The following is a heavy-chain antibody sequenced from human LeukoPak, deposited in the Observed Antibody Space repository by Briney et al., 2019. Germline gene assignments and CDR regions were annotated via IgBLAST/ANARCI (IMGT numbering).Heavy chain of an antibody. Sequence: PSGTLSLTCTVSGDSINSLDLWSWVRQPPGKGLEWIGEMYLSGTTHSNPSVKSRVTISIDKSKNQFFLNLSSVTAADTAVYYCARDTSVGAFDIWGQGTMVTVSS. D-gene: IGHD1-26*01. V-gene: IGHV4-4*02. CDR3: ARDTSVGAFDI. J-gene: IGHJ3*02. CDR1: GDSINSLDL. CDR2: MYLSGTT.